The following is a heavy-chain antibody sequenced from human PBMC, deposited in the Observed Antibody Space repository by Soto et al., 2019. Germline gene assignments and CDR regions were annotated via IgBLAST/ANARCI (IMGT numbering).Heavy chain of an antibody. D-gene: IGHD3-3*01. Sequence: PGGPLRLSCAGSGFTFSDYFITWIRQAPGKGLEWISYINNDATYRKYADSVTGRFTVSRDNAKNSVFLQMNSLRPEDTALYYCGKGDAIFGVVDDWGPGTLVTVSS. J-gene: IGHJ4*02. CDR1: GFTFSDYF. V-gene: IGHV3-11*06. CDR3: GKGDAIFGVVDD. CDR2: INNDATYR.